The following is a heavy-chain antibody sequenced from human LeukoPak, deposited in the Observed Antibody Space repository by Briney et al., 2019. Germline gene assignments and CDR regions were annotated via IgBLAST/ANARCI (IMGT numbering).Heavy chain of an antibody. V-gene: IGHV4-4*09. Sequence: SETLSLTCTVSGGSISNYYWSWIRQPPGKGLEWIGFIYTSGSSDHNPSLKSRVTISLDTSENQFSLKLSSVTAADTAVYYCARGRYCSADICSGGDAFDIWGQGTMVSVSS. CDR3: ARGRYCSADICSGGDAFDI. J-gene: IGHJ3*02. D-gene: IGHD2-15*01. CDR1: GGSISNYY. CDR2: IYTSGSS.